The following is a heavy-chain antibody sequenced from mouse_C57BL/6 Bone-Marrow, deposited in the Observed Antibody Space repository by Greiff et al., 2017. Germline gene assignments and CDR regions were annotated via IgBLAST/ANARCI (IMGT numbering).Heavy chain of an antibody. CDR3: ARSGSSYGFAY. J-gene: IGHJ3*01. CDR2: IYPGDGDT. CDR1: GYAFSSSW. V-gene: IGHV1-82*01. D-gene: IGHD1-1*01. Sequence: QVQLQQSGPELVKPGASVKISCKASGYAFSSSWMNWVKQRPGKGLEWIGRIYPGDGDTNYNGKCKGKATLTADKSSSTAYMQLSSLTSEDSAVYFCARSGSSYGFAYWGQGTLVTVSA.